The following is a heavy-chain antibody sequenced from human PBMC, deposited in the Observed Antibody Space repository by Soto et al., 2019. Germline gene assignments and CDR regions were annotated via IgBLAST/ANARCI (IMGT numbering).Heavy chain of an antibody. Sequence: GASVKVSCKASGGTLSSYTISWVRQAPGQGLEWMGRIIPILGIANYAQKFQGRVTITADKSTSTAYMELSSLRSEDTAVYYCARVRRRNLGYCSSTSCYYAFDIWGQGTMVTVSS. J-gene: IGHJ3*02. D-gene: IGHD2-2*01. CDR3: ARVRRRNLGYCSSTSCYYAFDI. CDR2: IIPILGIA. CDR1: GGTLSSYT. V-gene: IGHV1-69*02.